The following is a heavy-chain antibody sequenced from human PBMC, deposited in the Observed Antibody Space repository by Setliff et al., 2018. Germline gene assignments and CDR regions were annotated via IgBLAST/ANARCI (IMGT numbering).Heavy chain of an antibody. J-gene: IGHJ4*02. V-gene: IGHV4-4*08. Sequence: PSETLSLTCTVSGGSISSDYWSWIRQPPGKGLEWIGYIYSSGSTKYNPSLKSRVAISLDTSKSQFSLRLSSLTAADTAVYYCASGGYNYGALDYWGQGALVTVSS. CDR1: GGSISSDY. CDR3: ASGGYNYGALDY. D-gene: IGHD5-18*01. CDR2: IYSSGST.